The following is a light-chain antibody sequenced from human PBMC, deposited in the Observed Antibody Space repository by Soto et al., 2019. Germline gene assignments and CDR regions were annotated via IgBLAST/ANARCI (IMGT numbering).Light chain of an antibody. CDR1: SSNIGSHN. J-gene: IGLJ1*01. Sequence: QSALTQAPSASGTPGQRVTIACPGSSSNIGSHNLNLYQQIPGTVPKPLIYSNNQLTSRSAVRISSSKSGTSASLAISGLQSEDEADYYCASWDDRLDASSFGTGTKVTVL. CDR3: ASWDDRLDASS. V-gene: IGLV1-44*01. CDR2: SNN.